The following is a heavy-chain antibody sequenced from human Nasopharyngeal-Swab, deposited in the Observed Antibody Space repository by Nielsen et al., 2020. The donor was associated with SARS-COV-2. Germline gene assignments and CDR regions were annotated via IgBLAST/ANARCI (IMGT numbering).Heavy chain of an antibody. CDR3: TTDLGSSGFDY. D-gene: IGHD7-27*01. Sequence: WIRQPPGKGLEWVGRIKSKTEGGTTDYAAPVKGRFTISRDDSKNTLYLQMNSLKTEDTAVYYCTTDLGSSGFDYWGQGTLVTVSS. CDR2: IKSKTEGGTT. J-gene: IGHJ4*02. V-gene: IGHV3-15*07.